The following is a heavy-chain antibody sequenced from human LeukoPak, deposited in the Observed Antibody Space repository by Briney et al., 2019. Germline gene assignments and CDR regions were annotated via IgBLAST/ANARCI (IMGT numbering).Heavy chain of an antibody. CDR1: GGSISSYY. Sequence: PSETLSLTCTVSGGSISSYYWSWIRQPPGKGLEWIGYIYYSGSTNYNPSLKSRVTISVDTSKNQFSLKLSSVTAADTAVYYCARDPKGYCSSTSCYKSSYGMDVWGQGTTVTVSS. J-gene: IGHJ6*02. D-gene: IGHD2-2*02. V-gene: IGHV4-59*12. CDR2: IYYSGST. CDR3: ARDPKGYCSSTSCYKSSYGMDV.